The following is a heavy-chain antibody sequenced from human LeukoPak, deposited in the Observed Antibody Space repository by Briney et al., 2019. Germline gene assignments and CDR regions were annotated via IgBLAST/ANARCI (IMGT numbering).Heavy chain of an antibody. CDR3: ARARNYYDSSGYPSTHFDL. J-gene: IGHJ2*01. V-gene: IGHV3-53*01. Sequence: GGSLRLSCAVSGFTVSSNYMSWVRQAPGKGLEWVSVIYRGDTTDYADSMKGRFTISRDTSKNMLYLQMNNLRPEDTAVYFCARARNYYDSSGYPSTHFDLWGRGTLATVSS. D-gene: IGHD3-22*01. CDR2: IYRGDTT. CDR1: GFTVSSNY.